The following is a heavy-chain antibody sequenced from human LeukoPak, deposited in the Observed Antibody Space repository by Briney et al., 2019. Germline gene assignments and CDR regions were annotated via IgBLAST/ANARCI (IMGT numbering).Heavy chain of an antibody. J-gene: IGHJ4*02. CDR2: INHSGST. CDR3: ARHGGWSGSYWVRGYYFDY. D-gene: IGHD1-26*01. V-gene: IGHV4-34*01. CDR1: GGSFSGYY. Sequence: SETLSLTCAVYGGSFSGYYWSWIRQPPGKGLEWIGEINHSGSTNYNPSLKSRVTISVDTSKNQFSPKLSSLTAADTAAYYCARHGGWSGSYWVRGYYFDYWGQGTLVTVSS.